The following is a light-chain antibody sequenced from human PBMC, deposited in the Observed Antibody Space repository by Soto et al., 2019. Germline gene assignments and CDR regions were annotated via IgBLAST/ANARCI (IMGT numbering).Light chain of an antibody. J-gene: IGLJ3*02. CDR3: SAYTARSTLV. V-gene: IGLV2-14*01. CDR2: EVR. CDR1: MRDDGAYNL. Sequence: QSALTQPASVSGSAGQSITISCSGTMRDDGAYNLVSWYQQHPGTAPKLIIYEVRNRPSGIFSRFSGSRSGNTASLTISGLQSEDEGDYYCSAYTARSTLVFGGGTKVTVL.